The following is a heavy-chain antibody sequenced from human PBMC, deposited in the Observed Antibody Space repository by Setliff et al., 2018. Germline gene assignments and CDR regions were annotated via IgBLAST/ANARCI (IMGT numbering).Heavy chain of an antibody. CDR1: GFTFSIYS. Sequence: PGGSLRLSCAASGFTFSIYSMNWVRQAPGKGLEWVSFISSSSSTTYYADSVKGRFTISRDNAKKSLYLQMTSLTADDTAIYYCARGTFSDFWSGDYFDYWSQGSLVTVSS. J-gene: IGHJ4*02. CDR2: ISSSSSTT. V-gene: IGHV3-48*01. CDR3: ARGTFSDFWSGDYFDY. D-gene: IGHD3-3*01.